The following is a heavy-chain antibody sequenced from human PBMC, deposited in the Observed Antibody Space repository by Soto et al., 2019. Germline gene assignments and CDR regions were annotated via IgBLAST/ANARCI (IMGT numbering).Heavy chain of an antibody. CDR2: TNDSGGT. Sequence: SETLSLTCAVYGGSVRGSYWSWIRQPPGKGLEWIGETNDSGGTKYNPSLQSRVTISVDMSNNHFSLSLSSVTAADTAVYYCARGIEGWYQGRYYYGMDVWGQGTTVT. J-gene: IGHJ6*02. CDR1: GGSVRGSY. CDR3: ARGIEGWYQGRYYYGMDV. V-gene: IGHV4-34*01. D-gene: IGHD6-19*01.